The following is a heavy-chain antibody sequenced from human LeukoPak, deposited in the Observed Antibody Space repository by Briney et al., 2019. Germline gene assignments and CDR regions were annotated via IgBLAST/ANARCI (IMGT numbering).Heavy chain of an antibody. CDR3: ARDPYSGSYGDYYYYYMDV. CDR2: ITSTSSYI. Sequence: PGGSLRPSCAASGFTFSNYNMNWVRQAPGKGLEWVSSITSTSSYIYYADSVKGRFTISRDNAENSLYLQMNSLRVEDTAVYYCARDPYSGSYGDYYYYYMDVWGKGTTVTISS. V-gene: IGHV3-21*01. J-gene: IGHJ6*03. D-gene: IGHD1-26*01. CDR1: GFTFSNYN.